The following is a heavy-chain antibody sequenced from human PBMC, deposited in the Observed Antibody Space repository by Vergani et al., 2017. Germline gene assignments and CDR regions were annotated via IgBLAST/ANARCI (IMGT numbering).Heavy chain of an antibody. CDR3: ARLADYYYYYMDV. J-gene: IGHJ6*03. CDR2: IYYSGST. CDR1: GGSISSYY. V-gene: IGHV4-59*01. Sequence: QVQPQESGPGLVKPSETLSLTCTVSGGSISSYYWSWIRQPPGKGLEWIGYIYYSGSTNYNPSLRSRVTISLDTSKNQFSLKLSSVTAADTAVYYCARLADYYYYYMDVWGKGTTVTVSS.